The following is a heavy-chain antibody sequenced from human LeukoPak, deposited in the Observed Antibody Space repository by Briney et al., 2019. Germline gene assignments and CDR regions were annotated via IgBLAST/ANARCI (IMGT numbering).Heavy chain of an antibody. CDR3: ATGPRNDP. CDR2: VHPDNGNT. V-gene: IGHV1-8*01. CDR1: GYPFTKWE. Sequence: ASVTVSCKTSGYPFTKWEINWVRQAAGQGLEWLGWVHPDNGNTYYAQRFRGRVTMSRATSTTTAYMELSGLRSNDTAVYFCATGPRNDPWGQGTLVTVSS. D-gene: IGHD1-14*01. J-gene: IGHJ5*02.